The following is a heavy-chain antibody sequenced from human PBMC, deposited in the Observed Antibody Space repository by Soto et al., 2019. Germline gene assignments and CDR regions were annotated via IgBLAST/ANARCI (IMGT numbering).Heavy chain of an antibody. Sequence: SETLSLTCAVYGGSFSGYYWSWIRQPPGKGLEWIGYIYHSGSTYYNPSLKSRVTISVDRSKNQFSLKLSSVTAADTAVYYCARGYYDFWSGYSPYFDYWGQGTLVTVSS. CDR2: IYHSGST. D-gene: IGHD3-3*01. J-gene: IGHJ4*02. V-gene: IGHV4-34*01. CDR3: ARGYYDFWSGYSPYFDY. CDR1: GGSFSGYY.